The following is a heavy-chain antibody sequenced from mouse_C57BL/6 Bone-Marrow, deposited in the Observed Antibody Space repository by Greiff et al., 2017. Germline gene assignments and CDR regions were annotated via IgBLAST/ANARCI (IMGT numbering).Heavy chain of an antibody. D-gene: IGHD2-1*01. Sequence: QVTLKVSGPGILQPSQTLSLTCSFSGFSLSTFGMGVGWIRQPSGKGLDWLAHIWWDDAKYYNPALKSRLTISKDTSKNQVFLKIANVDTADTATYYCARLIYYGNYGFAYWGQGTLVTVSA. V-gene: IGHV8-8*01. CDR3: ARLIYYGNYGFAY. J-gene: IGHJ3*01. CDR2: IWWDDAK. CDR1: GFSLSTFGMG.